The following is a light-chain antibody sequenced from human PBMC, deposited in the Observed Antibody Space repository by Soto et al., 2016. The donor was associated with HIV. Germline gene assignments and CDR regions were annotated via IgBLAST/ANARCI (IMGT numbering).Light chain of an antibody. V-gene: IGKV2D-29*01. Sequence: DIVMTQTPLSLSVTPGQPASISCKSNQSLLHRDGKTSLSWYLQRPGQPPHLLIYEVSNRFSGVPNRFGGSGSGTDFTLEISRVEAEDVGLYYCTQSIYLPHFGQGTKLDIK. CDR3: TQSIYLPH. J-gene: IGKJ2*01. CDR2: EVS. CDR1: QSLLHRDGKTS.